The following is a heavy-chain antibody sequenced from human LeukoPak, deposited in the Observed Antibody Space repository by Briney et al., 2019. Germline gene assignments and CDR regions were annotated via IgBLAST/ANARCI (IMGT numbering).Heavy chain of an antibody. CDR1: GFTFSSYA. D-gene: IGHD2-8*01. J-gene: IGHJ4*02. V-gene: IGHV3-23*01. CDR3: AKLVYGYGECFDY. CDR2: ISGSGGST. Sequence: GGSLRLSCAASGFTFSSYAMSWVRQAPGKGLEWVSAISGSGGSTYYADSGKGRFTISRDNSKNTLYLQMNSLRAEDTAVYYCAKLVYGYGECFDYWGQGTLVTVSS.